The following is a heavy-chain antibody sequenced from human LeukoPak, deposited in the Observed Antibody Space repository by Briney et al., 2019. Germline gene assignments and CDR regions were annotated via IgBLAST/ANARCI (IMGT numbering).Heavy chain of an antibody. CDR1: GFTFSHYG. CDR2: ISSSSSYI. CDR3: ARITYCSSTSCYGGAYYYYYYMDV. D-gene: IGHD2-2*01. V-gene: IGHV3-21*01. J-gene: IGHJ6*03. Sequence: GRSLRLSCAASGFTFSHYGMHWVRQAPGKGLEWVSSISSSSSYIYYADSVKGRFTISRDNAKNSLYLQMNSLRAEDTAVYYCARITYCSSTSCYGGAYYYYYYMDVWGKGTTVTVSS.